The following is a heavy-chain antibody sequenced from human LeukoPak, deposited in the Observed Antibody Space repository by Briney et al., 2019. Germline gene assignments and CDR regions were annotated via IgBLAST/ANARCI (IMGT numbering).Heavy chain of an antibody. CDR2: IIPIFGTA. V-gene: IGHV1-69*06. J-gene: IGHJ5*02. CDR3: AREDYGDYAGGWFDP. Sequence: SVKVSCKASGGTFSSYAISWVRQAPGQGLEWMGGIIPIFGTANYAQKFQGRVTITADKSTSTAYMGLSSLRSEDTAVYYCAREDYGDYAGGWFDPWGQGTLVTVSS. CDR1: GGTFSSYA. D-gene: IGHD4-17*01.